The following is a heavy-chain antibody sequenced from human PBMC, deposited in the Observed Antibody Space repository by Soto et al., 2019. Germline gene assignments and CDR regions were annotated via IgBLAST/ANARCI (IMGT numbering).Heavy chain of an antibody. Sequence: PXATLSLTCAVYGGSVNGYYWNWIRQPPGKGLEWIGEINHTGGTHYNPSPKSPGTMSVDTSKNQFSLRLRSVTAAATAIYYRETGISVFCLLHHPFDPWRPGTQVTVSS. CDR2: INHTGGT. V-gene: IGHV4-34*01. CDR1: GGSVNGYY. CDR3: ETGISVFCLLHHPFDP. D-gene: IGHD1-20*01. J-gene: IGHJ5*02.